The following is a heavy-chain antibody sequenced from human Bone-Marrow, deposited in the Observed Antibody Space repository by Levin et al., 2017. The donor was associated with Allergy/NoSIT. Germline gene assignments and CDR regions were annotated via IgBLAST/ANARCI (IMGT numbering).Heavy chain of an antibody. Sequence: SSPLSLNGNGEGGGRRKEEGRGRGERRDKGLEWLFSFSPPGRPRSHPALESRVTISIDTSKDQFSLRLGSVTVADTAIYYCARSSAWNAPYNYDYYFDVWGKGTTVTVSS. CDR2: FSPPGRP. V-gene: IGHV4-4*08. D-gene: IGHD1-1*01. J-gene: IGHJ6*03. CDR1: GGGRRKEE. CDR3: ARSSAWNAPYNYDYYFDV.